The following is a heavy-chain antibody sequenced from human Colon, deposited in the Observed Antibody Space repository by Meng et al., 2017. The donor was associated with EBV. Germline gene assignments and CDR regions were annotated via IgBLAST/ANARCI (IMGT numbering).Heavy chain of an antibody. CDR3: ARRGPSGNFSP. CDR1: RGSFRDYY. V-gene: IGHV4-34*01. J-gene: IGHJ5*02. Sequence: QVQVQQWGGGLLNPPETLSRSCAVSRGSFRDYYWTWIRHPPGKGLEWIGEIDHRGNTKYNPSLKSRVTISLDTSKTQFSLKVSSVTAADSAGYYCARRGPSGNFSPWSQGALVTVSS. CDR2: IDHRGNT. D-gene: IGHD3-10*01.